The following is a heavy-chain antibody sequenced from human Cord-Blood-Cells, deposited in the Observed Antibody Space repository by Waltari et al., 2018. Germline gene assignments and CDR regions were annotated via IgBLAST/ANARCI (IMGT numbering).Heavy chain of an antibody. V-gene: IGHV1-2*02. CDR1: GYTFTGYY. D-gene: IGHD3-10*01. CDR3: ARGITMVRGVIGAFDI. CDR2: IHPNRGGT. J-gene: IGHJ3*02. Sequence: QVQLVQSGAEVKKPGASVKVSCKASGYTFTGYYMHWVRQAPGQGLEWMGWIHPNRGGTNYAQKFQGRVTMTRDPSISTAYMELSRLRSDDTAVYYCARGITMVRGVIGAFDIWGQGTMVTVSS.